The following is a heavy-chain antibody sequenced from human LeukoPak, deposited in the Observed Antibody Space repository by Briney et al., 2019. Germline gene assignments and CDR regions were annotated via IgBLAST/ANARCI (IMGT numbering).Heavy chain of an antibody. V-gene: IGHV3-7*01. CDR2: IKQDGSEK. J-gene: IGHJ4*02. Sequence: GGSLRLSCGASGFSFSSYWMSWVRQAQGKGLEWVANIKQDGSEKYYMDSVKGRFTISRDNAKNSLYLQMNSLRAEDTAVYYCARDPYTYSGWGQGTLVTVSS. CDR3: ARDPYTYSG. D-gene: IGHD3-16*01. CDR1: GFSFSSYW.